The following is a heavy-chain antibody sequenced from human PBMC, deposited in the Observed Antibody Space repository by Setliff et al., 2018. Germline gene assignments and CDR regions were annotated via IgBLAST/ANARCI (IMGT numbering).Heavy chain of an antibody. CDR2: IYYSGST. J-gene: IGHJ4*02. CDR3: ARRRWYIEY. D-gene: IGHD2-15*01. CDR1: GGSISSSSYY. Sequence: SETLSLTCTASGGSISSSSYYWGWIRQPPGKGLEWIGSIYYSGSTYYNPSLKSRVTISVDTSKNQFSLKLSSVTAADTAVYYCARRRWYIEYWGQGTLVTVSS. V-gene: IGHV4-39*01.